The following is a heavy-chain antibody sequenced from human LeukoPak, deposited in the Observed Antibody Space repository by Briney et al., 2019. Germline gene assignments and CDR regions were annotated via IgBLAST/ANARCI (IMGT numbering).Heavy chain of an antibody. Sequence: AGGSLRLSCVASGFSFSTSWMHWVRQAPGKGLVWVALTHSDGLTTIYADSVEGRFTISRDNAKNTLYLQMNSLRAEDTAVYYCAKGYAYCGDYRGEGSVSVKVWFPVYWGQGTLVTVSS. CDR3: AKGYAYCGDYRGEGSVSVKVWFPVY. D-gene: IGHD4-17*01. CDR1: GFSFSTSW. CDR2: THSDGLTT. J-gene: IGHJ4*02. V-gene: IGHV3-74*01.